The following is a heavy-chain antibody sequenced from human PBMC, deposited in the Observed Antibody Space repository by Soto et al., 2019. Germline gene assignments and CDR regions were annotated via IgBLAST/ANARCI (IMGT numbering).Heavy chain of an antibody. J-gene: IGHJ4*02. CDR1: GFSFNGYA. Sequence: AGGSLRLSCEAYGFSFNGYAMSWVRQPPGKGLEWVAGISSSGYTYYVDSLKGRFTISIDKSKNQLSLQMNSLIAEDTAVYYCEKDLIDSSNSYFDYWGQGTLVTVSS. CDR2: ISSSGYT. V-gene: IGHV3-23*01. D-gene: IGHD4-4*01. CDR3: EKDLIDSSNSYFDY.